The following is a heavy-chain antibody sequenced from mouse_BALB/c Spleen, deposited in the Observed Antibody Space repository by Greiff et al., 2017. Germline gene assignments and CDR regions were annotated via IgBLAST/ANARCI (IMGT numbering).Heavy chain of an antibody. V-gene: IGHV5-6*02. CDR2: ISSGGSYT. J-gene: IGHJ2*01. D-gene: IGHD2-4*01. CDR3: ARGEPIYYDYDDGYDFDY. Sequence: DVKLQESGGDLVKPGGSLKLSCAASGFTFSSYGMSWVRQTPDKRLGWVATISSGGSYTYYPDSVKGRFTISRDNAKNTLYLQMSSLKSEDTAMYDCARGEPIYYDYDDGYDFDYWGQGTTLTVSS. CDR1: GFTFSSYG.